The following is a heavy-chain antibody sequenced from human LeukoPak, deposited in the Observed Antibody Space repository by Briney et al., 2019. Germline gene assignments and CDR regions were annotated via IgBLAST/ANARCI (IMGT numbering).Heavy chain of an antibody. J-gene: IGHJ3*02. CDR3: AKGKQQWWTFDALDI. Sequence: PGGSLRLSCAASGSTFSTYGMHCVRQPPGKGLGWVALISYDGGKKYYADSVKGRFTISRDNSKNTLYLQINSLIPDDTAVYYCAKGKQQWWTFDALDIWGQGTTVTVSS. CDR2: ISYDGGKK. V-gene: IGHV3-30*18. CDR1: GSTFSTYG. D-gene: IGHD5-18*01.